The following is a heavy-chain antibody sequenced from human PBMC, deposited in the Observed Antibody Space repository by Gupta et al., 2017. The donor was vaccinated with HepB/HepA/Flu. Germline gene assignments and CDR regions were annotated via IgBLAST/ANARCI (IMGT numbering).Heavy chain of an antibody. CDR3: ARDFRSTFDY. Sequence: QVQLVQSGAEVKKPGASVQVSCTASGYIFHSYYMHWVRQAPGHGLEWMGIIIPTGGSTTYAQKFQGRVTMTRDMSTSTVYMELSSLKSEDTAVYYCARDFRSTFDYWGQGTLVTVSS. V-gene: IGHV1-46*02. D-gene: IGHD3-10*01. CDR2: IIPTGGST. CDR1: GYIFHSYY. J-gene: IGHJ4*02.